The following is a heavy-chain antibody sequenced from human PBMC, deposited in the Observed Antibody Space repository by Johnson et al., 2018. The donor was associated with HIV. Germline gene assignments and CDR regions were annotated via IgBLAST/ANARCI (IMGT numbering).Heavy chain of an antibody. J-gene: IGHJ3*02. CDR1: GFTFSSYA. CDR3: TTEGDAFDI. V-gene: IGHV3-30*04. Sequence: QVQLVESGGGVVRPGRSLKVSCAASGFTFSSYAMHWVRQAPGKGLEWVAVISYDGSNKFYADSVKGRFTISRDNSKNTLYLQMSSLRTEDAGVYYCTTEGDAFDIWGQGTMVTVSS. CDR2: ISYDGSNK.